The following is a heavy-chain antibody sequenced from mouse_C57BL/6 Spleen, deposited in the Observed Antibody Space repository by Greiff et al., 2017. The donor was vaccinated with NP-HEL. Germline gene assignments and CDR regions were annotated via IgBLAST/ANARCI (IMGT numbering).Heavy chain of an antibody. CDR3: ARHYGSSSYWYFDV. CDR1: GYAFSSYW. D-gene: IGHD1-1*01. Sequence: QVQLQQSGAELVKPGASVKISCKASGYAFSSYWMNWVKQRPGKGLEWIGQIYPGDGDTNYNGKFKGKATLTADKSSSTAYMQLSSLTSEDSAVYFCARHYGSSSYWYFDVWGTGTTVTVSS. CDR2: IYPGDGDT. V-gene: IGHV1-80*01. J-gene: IGHJ1*03.